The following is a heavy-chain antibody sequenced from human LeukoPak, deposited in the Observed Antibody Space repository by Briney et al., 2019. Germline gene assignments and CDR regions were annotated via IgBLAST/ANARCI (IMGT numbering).Heavy chain of an antibody. CDR1: GGSISSCTYS. Sequence: SETLSLTCSVSGGSISSCTYSWGWIRQPPGKGLEWIGSFSCSGSTYYNPSLKSRVTISVDTSKSQFSLYMDSVTAADTAVYYCARVGYYPDYYMDVWGKGTTVTVSS. V-gene: IGHV4-39*07. D-gene: IGHD2-21*01. CDR3: ARVGYYPDYYMDV. J-gene: IGHJ6*03. CDR2: FSCSGST.